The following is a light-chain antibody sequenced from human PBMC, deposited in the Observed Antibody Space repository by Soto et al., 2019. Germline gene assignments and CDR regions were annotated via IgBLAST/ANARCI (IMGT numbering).Light chain of an antibody. CDR2: AAS. J-gene: IGKJ5*01. V-gene: IGKV1-39*01. CDR1: QSISSY. Sequence: DIQMTQSPSSLSASVGDRVTITCLASQSISSYLNWYQQKPGKAPKLLIYAASSLQSGVPSRFSGSESGTDFTLTISSLQPEDCAIYFCQQANSFPITFGQGTRLEIK. CDR3: QQANSFPIT.